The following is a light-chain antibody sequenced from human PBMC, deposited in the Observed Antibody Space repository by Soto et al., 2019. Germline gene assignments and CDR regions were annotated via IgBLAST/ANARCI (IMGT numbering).Light chain of an antibody. J-gene: IGKJ3*01. CDR1: QSVSGSS. CDR2: GAS. Sequence: EIVLTQSPGTLSLSPGERATLSCRASQSVSGSSLAWYQQKPGQAPRLLIYGASSRATGIPDRFSGSGSGTDFTLTINRLEPEDFAVYYCEQYDSSHSSFTFSPGTKVDI. CDR3: EQYDSSHSSFT. V-gene: IGKV3-20*01.